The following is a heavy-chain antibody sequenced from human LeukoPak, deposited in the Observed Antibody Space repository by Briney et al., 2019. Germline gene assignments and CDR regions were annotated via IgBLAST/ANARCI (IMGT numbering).Heavy chain of an antibody. CDR3: GTDTNGVVVSQTEGYLYY. V-gene: IGHV3-64D*09. Sequence: PGGSLRLSCSASGFTLISYVTHWLRQAPGKGLEYVSGVSSHGGNTKYADSVQGRFTISRDNSKNMLYLQMSSLRIEDTGVYYCGTDTNGVVVSQTEGYLYYWGGGTLVTVSS. CDR2: VSSHGGNT. J-gene: IGHJ4*02. CDR1: GFTLISYV. D-gene: IGHD2-8*01.